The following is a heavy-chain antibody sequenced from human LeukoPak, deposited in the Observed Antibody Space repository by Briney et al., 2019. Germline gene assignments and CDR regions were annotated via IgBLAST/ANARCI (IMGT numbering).Heavy chain of an antibody. CDR2: IKQVGSEK. Sequence: GGSLRLSCAASGFTFSIYWMSWVRLAPGKGMECVANIKQVGSEKYYVDSVKGRLTISGNNAKNSLYLQMNSQRGEDPAVSFCARAFNWNDPHAFDIWGQGTMVTVSP. J-gene: IGHJ3*02. V-gene: IGHV3-7*01. CDR3: ARAFNWNDPHAFDI. D-gene: IGHD1-20*01. CDR1: GFTFSIYW.